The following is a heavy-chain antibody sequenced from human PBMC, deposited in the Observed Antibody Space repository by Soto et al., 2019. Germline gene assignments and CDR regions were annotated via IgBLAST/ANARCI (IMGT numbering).Heavy chain of an antibody. J-gene: IGHJ5*02. CDR3: ARETYSSSFSFDP. V-gene: IGHV3-21*01. Sequence: GGSLRLSCAASGFTFSSYSMNWVRQAPGKGLEWVSSISSSSSYIYYADSVKGRFTISRDNAKNSLYLQMNSLRAEETAVYYCARETYSSSFSFDPWGQGNLVTVSS. CDR2: ISSSSSYI. D-gene: IGHD6-6*01. CDR1: GFTFSSYS.